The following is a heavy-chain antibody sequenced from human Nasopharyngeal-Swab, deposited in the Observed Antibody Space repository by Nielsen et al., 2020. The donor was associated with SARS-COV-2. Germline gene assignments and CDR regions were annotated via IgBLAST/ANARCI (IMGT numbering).Heavy chain of an antibody. CDR2: IIPVFGTT. CDR1: GGTFNSYA. D-gene: IGHD2-15*01. J-gene: IGHJ6*03. CDR3: ARESGSSQYSAYYMDV. Sequence: SVKVSCKPSGGTFNSYAFSWVRQAPGQGLEWMGGIIPVFGTTNYAQDFQGRVTITADKSTATAYMQLSSLRSEDTAVYYCARESGSSQYSAYYMDVWGKGTAVTVSS. V-gene: IGHV1-69*06.